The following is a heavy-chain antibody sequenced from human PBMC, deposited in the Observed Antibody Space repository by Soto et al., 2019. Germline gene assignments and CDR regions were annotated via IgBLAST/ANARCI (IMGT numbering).Heavy chain of an antibody. CDR2: IYRGGIT. V-gene: IGHV4-38-2*01. Sequence: PSETLSLTCAVSGYSISSGLYWGWIRQPPGKGLEWIGTIYRGGITYYNPSFQGHVTISADKSTSKAYLQWNSLEASDTAIYYCAVFRSSWFGDGRLDSWGPGTLVTVSS. D-gene: IGHD6-13*01. CDR3: AVFRSSWFGDGRLDS. CDR1: GYSISSGLY. J-gene: IGHJ4*02.